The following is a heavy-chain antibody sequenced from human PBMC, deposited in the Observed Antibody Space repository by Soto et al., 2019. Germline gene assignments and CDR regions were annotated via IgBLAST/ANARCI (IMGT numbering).Heavy chain of an antibody. CDR1: GFTFNNAW. J-gene: IGHJ4*02. V-gene: IGHV3-15*01. CDR2: IKRNADGGAA. Sequence: EVQLVASGGGLVEPGGSLRLSCAASGFTFNNAWMSWVRQAPGKGLEWVGRIKRNADGGAAEYAEPVKGRFTISRDDSKNIVYLQMNSLKTEDTAVYYCTKDDPINKDWGQGTLVTVSS. CDR3: TKDDPINKD.